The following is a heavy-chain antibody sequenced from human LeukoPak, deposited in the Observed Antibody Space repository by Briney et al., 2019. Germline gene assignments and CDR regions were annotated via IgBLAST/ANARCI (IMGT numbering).Heavy chain of an antibody. V-gene: IGHV3-30*02. J-gene: IGHJ4*02. D-gene: IGHD5-12*01. Sequence: GGSLRLSCAASGFTFSSYGMHWVRQAPGKGLEWVAFIRYDGSNKYYADSVKGRFTISRDNSKNTLYLQMNSLRAEDTAVYYCAKDQEAAGYSGYEPAGRFDYWGQGTLVTVSS. CDR2: IRYDGSNK. CDR1: GFTFSSYG. CDR3: AKDQEAAGYSGYEPAGRFDY.